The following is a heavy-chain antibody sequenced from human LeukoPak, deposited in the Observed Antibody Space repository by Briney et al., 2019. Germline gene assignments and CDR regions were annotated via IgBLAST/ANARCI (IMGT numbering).Heavy chain of an antibody. CDR2: IFYSGRK. D-gene: IGHD3-16*01. Sequence: PSETLSLTCTVFGGSITTSSYYWAWIRQPPGKGLEWYGNIFYSGRKNYNPSLKSRVTISGDTSKNQFSLKLRSVTATDTAVYYCARRKQNYATDVWGQGTLVTVSS. CDR3: ARRKQNYATDV. J-gene: IGHJ4*02. CDR1: GGSITTSSYY. V-gene: IGHV4-39*01.